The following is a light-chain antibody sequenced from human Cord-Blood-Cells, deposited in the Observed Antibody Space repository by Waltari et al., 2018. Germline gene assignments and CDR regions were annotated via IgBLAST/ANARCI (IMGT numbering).Light chain of an antibody. V-gene: IGKV1-33*01. Sequence: IQMPQSPSPLSASVGDRVTITCQASQDISNYLHWYQQKPGKAPKLLIYDASNLETGVPSRFSGSGSGTDFTFTISSLQPEDIATYYCQQYDNLPTWTFGQGTKVEIK. CDR1: QDISNY. CDR2: DAS. J-gene: IGKJ1*01. CDR3: QQYDNLPTWT.